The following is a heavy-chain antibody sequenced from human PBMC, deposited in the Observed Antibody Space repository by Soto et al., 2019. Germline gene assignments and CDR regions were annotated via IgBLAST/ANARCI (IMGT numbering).Heavy chain of an antibody. Sequence: EVQLVESGGGLVQPGRSLKLSCAASGFTFHDYAMHWVRQGQGKGLEWVSGITWNSGSIDYADSVKGQFTISRDNAKNSLYLQMNSLRPEDTALYYCAKDIREYSSGWTYFDYWGHGTLVTVSS. CDR2: ITWNSGSI. V-gene: IGHV3-9*01. CDR3: AKDIREYSSGWTYFDY. J-gene: IGHJ4*01. D-gene: IGHD6-19*01. CDR1: GFTFHDYA.